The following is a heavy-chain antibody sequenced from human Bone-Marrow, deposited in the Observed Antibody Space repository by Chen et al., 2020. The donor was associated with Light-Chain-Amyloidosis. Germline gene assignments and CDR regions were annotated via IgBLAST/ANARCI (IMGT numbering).Heavy chain of an antibody. CDR1: GYTFPNYW. CDR3: ARRRDVYNFDY. D-gene: IGHD4-4*01. CDR2: IYPDDSDA. J-gene: IGHJ4*02. Sequence: EVQLEQSGPEVKKPGESLKISCKGSGYTFPNYWIGWVRQMPGKGLEWMGVIYPDDSDARYSPSFEGQVTISADKSITTAYLQWRSLKASVTAMYYCARRRDVYNFDYWGQGTLVTVSS. V-gene: IGHV5-51*01.